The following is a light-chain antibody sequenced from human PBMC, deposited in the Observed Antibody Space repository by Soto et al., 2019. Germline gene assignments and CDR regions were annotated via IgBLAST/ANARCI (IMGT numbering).Light chain of an antibody. V-gene: IGKV3-20*01. CDR1: QSVSSN. Sequence: EIVMTQSPATLSVSPGERATLSCRASQSVSSNLAWYQQKPGQAPRRLIYGASSRAIGIPDRFSGSGSGTDFTLTISRLEPEDFVVYYCQQYGSSLFTFGGGTKVDIK. CDR2: GAS. CDR3: QQYGSSLFT. J-gene: IGKJ4*01.